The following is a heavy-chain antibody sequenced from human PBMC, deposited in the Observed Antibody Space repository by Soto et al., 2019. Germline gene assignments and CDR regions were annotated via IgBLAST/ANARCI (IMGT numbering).Heavy chain of an antibody. D-gene: IGHD1-20*01. J-gene: IGHJ6*02. V-gene: IGHV3-30-3*01. CDR2: ISYDGSNK. Sequence: PGGSLRLSCAASGFTFSSYAMHWVRQAPGKGLEWVAVISYDGSNKYYADSVKGRFTISRDNSKNTLYLQMNSLRAEDTAVYYCARVPYNWNDGYYYYGMDVWGQGTTVTVSS. CDR3: ARVPYNWNDGYYYYGMDV. CDR1: GFTFSSYA.